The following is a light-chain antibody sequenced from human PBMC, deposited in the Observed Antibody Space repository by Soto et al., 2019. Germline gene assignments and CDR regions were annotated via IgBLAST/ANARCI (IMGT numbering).Light chain of an antibody. Sequence: AIRMTQSPSSLSASTGDRVTITCRASQGISSYLAWYQQKPGKAPKLLIYAASTLQSGVPSRFSGSGSGTDFTLTISCPQSEDFATYYCQQYYSYPALTFGGGTKVDIK. J-gene: IGKJ4*01. CDR2: AAS. CDR1: QGISSY. CDR3: QQYYSYPALT. V-gene: IGKV1-8*01.